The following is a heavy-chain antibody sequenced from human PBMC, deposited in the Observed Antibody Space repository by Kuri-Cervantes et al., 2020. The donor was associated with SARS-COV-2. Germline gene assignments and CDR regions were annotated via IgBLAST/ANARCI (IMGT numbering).Heavy chain of an antibody. D-gene: IGHD3-3*01. CDR1: GFTFGDYS. CDR3: TTVESITIFGVASYFDY. J-gene: IGHJ4*02. CDR2: ISSSSGSYI. V-gene: IGHV3-21*03. Sequence: LSLTCAASGFTFGDYSMNWVRQAPGKGLEWVSSISSSSGSYILYTDSVKGRFTVSRDDAKNSLYLQMNSLRAEDTAVYYCTTVESITIFGVASYFDYWGQGTLVTVSS.